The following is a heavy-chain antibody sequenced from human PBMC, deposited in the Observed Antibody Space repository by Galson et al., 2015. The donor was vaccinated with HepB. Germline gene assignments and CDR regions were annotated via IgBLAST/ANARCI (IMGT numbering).Heavy chain of an antibody. D-gene: IGHD4-23*01. CDR3: ANDYGGNSYAFDI. Sequence: SLRLSCAASGFTFSSYAMSWVRQAPGKGLEWVSAISGSGGSTYYADSVKGRFTISRDNSKNTLYLQMNSLRAEDTAVYYCANDYGGNSYAFDIWGQGTMVTVSS. CDR2: ISGSGGST. V-gene: IGHV3-23*01. J-gene: IGHJ3*02. CDR1: GFTFSSYA.